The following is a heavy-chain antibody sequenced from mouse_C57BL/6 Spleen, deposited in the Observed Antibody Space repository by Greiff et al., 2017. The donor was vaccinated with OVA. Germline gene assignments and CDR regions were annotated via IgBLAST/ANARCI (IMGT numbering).Heavy chain of an antibody. CDR1: GFTFTDYY. J-gene: IGHJ3*01. V-gene: IGHV7-3*01. CDR2: IRNKANGYTT. Sequence: EVKLVESGGGLVQPGGSLSLSCAASGFTFTDYYMSWVRQPPGKALEWLGFIRNKANGYTTEYSASVKGRFTISRDNSQSILYLQMNALRAEDSATYYCARSYYGSGGFAYWGQGTLVTVSA. D-gene: IGHD1-1*01. CDR3: ARSYYGSGGFAY.